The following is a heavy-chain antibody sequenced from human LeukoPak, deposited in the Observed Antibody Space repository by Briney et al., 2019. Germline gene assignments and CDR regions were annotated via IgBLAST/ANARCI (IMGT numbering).Heavy chain of an antibody. Sequence: GGSLRLSCAASGFTFSGYAMSWVRQAPGKGLEWVSAISGSGGSTYYADSVKGRFTISRDNSKNTLYLQMNSLRAEDTAVYYCAKGSGAVAGTRYYFDYWGQGTLVTVSS. J-gene: IGHJ4*02. CDR1: GFTFSGYA. CDR2: ISGSGGST. CDR3: AKGSGAVAGTRYYFDY. D-gene: IGHD6-19*01. V-gene: IGHV3-23*01.